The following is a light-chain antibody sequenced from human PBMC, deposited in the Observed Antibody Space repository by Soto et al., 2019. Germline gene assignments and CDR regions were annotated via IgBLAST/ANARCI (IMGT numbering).Light chain of an antibody. CDR3: QQRSNWPLT. CDR2: DAS. CDR1: HSVSSD. Sequence: EIVLTQSPGTLSMSPGERATLSCRASHSVSSDLAWYQQRPGQAPRLLIYDASNRATGIPARFSGSGSETDFTLTISSLEPEDFAVYYCQQRSNWPLTFGGGTRVEIK. J-gene: IGKJ4*01. V-gene: IGKV3-11*01.